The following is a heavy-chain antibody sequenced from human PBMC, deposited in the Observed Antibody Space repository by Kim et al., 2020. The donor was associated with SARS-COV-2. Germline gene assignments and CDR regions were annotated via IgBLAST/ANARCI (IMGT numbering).Heavy chain of an antibody. Sequence: YSLSLQGQTTISVDKSINTAYLHWSSLKASDTAMYYCARQRGEYFDAFDVWGQGTRVTVSS. CDR3: ARQRGEYFDAFDV. V-gene: IGHV5-51*01. D-gene: IGHD3-9*01. J-gene: IGHJ3*01.